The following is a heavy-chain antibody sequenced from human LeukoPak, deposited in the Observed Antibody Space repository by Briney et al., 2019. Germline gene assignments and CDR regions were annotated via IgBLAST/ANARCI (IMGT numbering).Heavy chain of an antibody. J-gene: IGHJ4*02. CDR1: GFTFTSYA. V-gene: IGHV1-58*02. CDR2: IVVGSGNT. Sequence: SVKLSCTASGFTFTSYAMQWVRQARGQGLEWIGWIVVGSGNTNYAQKFQERVTITRDMSTSTAYMELSSLRSEDTAVYYCAAPSDGYFDYWGQGTLVTVPS. D-gene: IGHD2-8*01. CDR3: AAPSDGYFDY.